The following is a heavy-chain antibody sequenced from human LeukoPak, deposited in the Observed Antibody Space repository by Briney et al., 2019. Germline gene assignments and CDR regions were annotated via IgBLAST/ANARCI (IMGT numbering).Heavy chain of an antibody. J-gene: IGHJ4*02. CDR2: IYPGGSDT. CDR3: ARLVWGFGESLPPYFDY. Sequence: NRGESLKISCKGSGYSFTSYWIRWVRPMPGKGLEWMGIIYPGGSDTRYSPSFQGQVTISADKSISTAYLQWSSLKASDTAMYYCARLVWGFGESLPPYFDYWGQGTLVTVSS. CDR1: GYSFTSYW. V-gene: IGHV5-51*01. D-gene: IGHD3-10*01.